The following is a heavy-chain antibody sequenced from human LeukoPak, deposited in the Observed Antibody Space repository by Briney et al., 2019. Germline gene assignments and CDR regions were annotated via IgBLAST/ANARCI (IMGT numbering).Heavy chain of an antibody. CDR2: ISYTGST. CDR3: VREPSSSGWFAY. D-gene: IGHD6-19*01. Sequence: PSETLSLTCTVSGDSITGYYWSWIRQPPGKGLEWIAYISYTGSTNYNPSLRGRVTMSLDTSANQFSLKFSSVTTTDTAVYYCVREPSSSGWFAYWGQGTLVTVSS. J-gene: IGHJ4*02. V-gene: IGHV4-59*01. CDR1: GDSITGYY.